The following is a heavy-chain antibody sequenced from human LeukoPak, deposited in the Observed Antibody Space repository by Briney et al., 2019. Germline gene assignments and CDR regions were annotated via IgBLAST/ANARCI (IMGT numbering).Heavy chain of an antibody. J-gene: IGHJ4*02. V-gene: IGHV4-39*01. CDR1: GGSITSSTYY. Sequence: SETLSLTCTVSGGSITSSTYYWGWIHQPPGKGLEWIGTIIQSGTTYYNPSLKSRVTISVDTSRNQFSLKLSSVTAADTAVYYCARRVGATTKIFDYWGQGTLVTVSS. D-gene: IGHD1-26*01. CDR3: ARRVGATTKIFDY. CDR2: IIQSGTT.